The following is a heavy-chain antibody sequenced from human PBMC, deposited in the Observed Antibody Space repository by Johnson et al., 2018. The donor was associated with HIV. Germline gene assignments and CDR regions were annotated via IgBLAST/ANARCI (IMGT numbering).Heavy chain of an antibody. V-gene: IGHV3-53*01. CDR3: TREYYYDSSGTPVFDI. D-gene: IGHD3-22*01. CDR2: IYNGTT. CDR1: GFIVSNNY. J-gene: IGHJ3*02. Sequence: VQLVESGGGLIQAGGSLRLSCAASGFIVSNNYMSWVRQAPGKGLEWVSLIYNGTTFYADSVKGLFTISRDNSKNTLYLQMNSLRAEDTAVYYCTREYYYDSSGTPVFDIWGQGTMVTVSS.